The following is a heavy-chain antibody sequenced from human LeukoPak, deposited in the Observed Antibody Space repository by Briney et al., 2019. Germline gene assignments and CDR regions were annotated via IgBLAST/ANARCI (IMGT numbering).Heavy chain of an antibody. D-gene: IGHD6-13*01. CDR3: ARRSSSWYIGAFDI. CDR2: IYPGDSDT. Sequence: GESLKISCKGSGYSFSTYWIGWVRQMPGKGLEWMGIIYPGDSDTRYSPSFQGQVTISADKSISTAYLQWSSLKASDTAMYYCARRSSSWYIGAFDIWGQGTMVTVSS. V-gene: IGHV5-51*01. J-gene: IGHJ3*02. CDR1: GYSFSTYW.